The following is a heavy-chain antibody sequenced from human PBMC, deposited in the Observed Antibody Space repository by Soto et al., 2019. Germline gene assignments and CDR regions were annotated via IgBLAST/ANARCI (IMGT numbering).Heavy chain of an antibody. V-gene: IGHV1-3*01. CDR1: GYTFTSYG. CDR2: INAANGDT. J-gene: IGHJ5*02. CDR3: VRRHVSATGIDWFDP. Sequence: ASVKVSCKASGYTFTSYGIHWVRQAPGQRLEWMGWINAANGDTKFSPKFQGRVTITRDTSASTAYMELSSLRSEDTAVYYCVRRHVSATGIDWFDPWGQGTLVTVSS. D-gene: IGHD6-13*01.